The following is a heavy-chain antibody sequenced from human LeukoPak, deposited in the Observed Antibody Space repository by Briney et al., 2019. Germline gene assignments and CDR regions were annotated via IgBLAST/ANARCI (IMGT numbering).Heavy chain of an antibody. V-gene: IGHV4-31*03. D-gene: IGHD2/OR15-2a*01. Sequence: SETLSLTCTVSGGSISSGGYYWSWIRQHPGKGLEWIGYIYYSGSTYYNPSLMSRVTISVDTSKNQFSLKLSSVTAADTAVYYCARVSLVLGAYNWFDPWGQGTLVTVSS. CDR3: ARVSLVLGAYNWFDP. CDR1: GGSISSGGYY. CDR2: IYYSGST. J-gene: IGHJ5*02.